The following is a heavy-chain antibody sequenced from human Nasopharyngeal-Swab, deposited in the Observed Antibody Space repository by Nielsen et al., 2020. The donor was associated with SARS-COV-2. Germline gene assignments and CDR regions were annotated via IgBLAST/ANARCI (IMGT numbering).Heavy chain of an antibody. CDR2: IYSGGST. J-gene: IGHJ4*02. Sequence: GESLKISCAASGFTFNTYAISWVRQAPGKGLEWVSVIYSGGSTYYADSVKGRFTISRDNSKNTLYLQMNSLRAEDTAVYYCARATPTYSGGDFDYWGQGTLVTVSS. CDR3: ARATPTYSGGDFDY. CDR1: GFTFNTYA. V-gene: IGHV3-53*01. D-gene: IGHD2-15*01.